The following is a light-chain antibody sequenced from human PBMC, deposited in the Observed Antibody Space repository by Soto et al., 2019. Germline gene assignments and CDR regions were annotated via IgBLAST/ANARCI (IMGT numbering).Light chain of an antibody. V-gene: IGKV3-20*01. CDR1: QSVSNDF. CDR2: DAS. CDR3: QQYGYPSWT. J-gene: IGKJ1*01. Sequence: EIVLTQSPGRLSLSPGERATLSCRASQSVSNDFLAWYQQKPGQAPRLLIYDASNRATGIPARFSGSGSGTDFTLTISRLEPGDFAVYYCQQYGYPSWTFGQGTKVDIK.